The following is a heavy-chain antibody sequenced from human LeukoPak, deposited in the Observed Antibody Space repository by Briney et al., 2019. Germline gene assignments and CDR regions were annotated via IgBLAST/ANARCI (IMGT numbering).Heavy chain of an antibody. V-gene: IGHV4-38-2*02. CDR3: ARDLGYGYFDS. Sequence: KPSETLSLTCTVSGYSISNDNHWGWIRQPPGKGLEWVGSIYHTGTTYYSPSLKSRVTISVDTSKNQFSLNLNSVTAADTAVYYCARDLGYGYFDSWGQGTLVTVSS. J-gene: IGHJ4*02. D-gene: IGHD5-18*01. CDR2: IYHTGTT. CDR1: GYSISNDNH.